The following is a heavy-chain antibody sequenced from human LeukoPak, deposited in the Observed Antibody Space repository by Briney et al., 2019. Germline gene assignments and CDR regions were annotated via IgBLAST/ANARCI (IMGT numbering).Heavy chain of an antibody. Sequence: PSETLSLTCTVSGGSLGSYYWTWIRQPPGKGLEWIGYIFYSGSTSYNPSLKSRVTISVDTSKNQFSLKLSSVTAADTAVYYCARGPAKVEMATTALDYWGQGTLVTVSS. CDR3: ARGPAKVEMATTALDY. V-gene: IGHV4-59*12. D-gene: IGHD5-24*01. J-gene: IGHJ4*02. CDR2: IFYSGST. CDR1: GGSLGSYY.